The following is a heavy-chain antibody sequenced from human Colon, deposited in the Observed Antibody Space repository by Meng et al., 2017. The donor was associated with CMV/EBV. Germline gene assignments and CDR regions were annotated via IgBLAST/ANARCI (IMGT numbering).Heavy chain of an antibody. V-gene: IGHV3-72*01. CDR2: IRHKAAGYST. Sequence: GESLKISCAASGFMFSNYEMNWVRQAPGKGLEWVARIRHKAAGYSTEYGASVKGRFTVSRDNAKNSLYLQMKSLRADDTAVYYCARQPFRTIFGVVIDTFYFDYWGQGALVTVSS. D-gene: IGHD3-3*01. CDR1: GFMFSNYE. J-gene: IGHJ4*02. CDR3: ARQPFRTIFGVVIDTFYFDY.